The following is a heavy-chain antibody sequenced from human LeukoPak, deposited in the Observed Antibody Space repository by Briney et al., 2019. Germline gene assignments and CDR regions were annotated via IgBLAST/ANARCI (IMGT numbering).Heavy chain of an antibody. Sequence: SETLSLTCTVSGGSISSGGYYWSWIRQHPGKGLEWIGYIYYSGSTNYNPSLKSRVTISVDTSKNQFSLKLSSVTAADTAVYYCARVAQDAFDIWGQGTMVTVSS. CDR3: ARVAQDAFDI. CDR2: IYYSGST. V-gene: IGHV4-61*08. J-gene: IGHJ3*02. D-gene: IGHD3-3*02. CDR1: GGSISSGGYY.